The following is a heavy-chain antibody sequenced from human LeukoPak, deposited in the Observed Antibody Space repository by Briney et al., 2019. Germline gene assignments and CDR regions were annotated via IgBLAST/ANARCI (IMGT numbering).Heavy chain of an antibody. CDR3: AREATVTPHDAFDI. CDR2: INSDGSST. J-gene: IGHJ3*02. V-gene: IGHV3-74*01. D-gene: IGHD4-17*01. Sequence: PGGSLRLSCAASGFNFSSYWMHWVRQAPGKGLVWVSRINSDGSSTSYADSVKGRFTISRDNAKNTLYLQMNSLRAEDTAVYYCAREATVTPHDAFDIWGQGTMVTVSS. CDR1: GFNFSSYW.